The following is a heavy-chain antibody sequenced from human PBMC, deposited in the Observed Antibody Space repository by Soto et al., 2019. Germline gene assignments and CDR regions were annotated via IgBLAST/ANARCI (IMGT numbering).Heavy chain of an antibody. D-gene: IGHD3-22*01. V-gene: IGHV3-48*01. CDR3: AKDRHRSGSPHPFDY. CDR2: ISSSSRTI. CDR1: GFTFSSFS. Sequence: PGGSLRLSCAASGFTFSSFSMNWVRQAPGKGLEWVSYISSSSRTIYYADSVKGRFTISRDNAKNSLYLQMNSLRAEDTAVYYCAKDRHRSGSPHPFDYWGQGTLVTVSS. J-gene: IGHJ4*02.